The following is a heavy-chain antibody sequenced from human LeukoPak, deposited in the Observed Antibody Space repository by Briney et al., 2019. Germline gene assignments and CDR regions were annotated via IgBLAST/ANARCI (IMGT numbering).Heavy chain of an antibody. CDR2: ITHSGYT. CDR3: ARVKGRDFWSGYDYYYYMDV. V-gene: IGHV4-38-2*02. Sequence: SETLSLTCTVSGYSISSGRYWAWIRQPPGKGLEWIGSITHSGYTNYNPSLKSRLSISVDMSKNQFSLKLSSVTAADTAVYYCARVKGRDFWSGYDYYYYMDVWGKGTTVTVSS. D-gene: IGHD3-3*01. J-gene: IGHJ6*03. CDR1: GYSISSGRY.